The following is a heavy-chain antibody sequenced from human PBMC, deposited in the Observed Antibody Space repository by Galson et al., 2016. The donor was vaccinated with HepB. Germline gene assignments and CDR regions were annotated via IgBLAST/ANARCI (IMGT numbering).Heavy chain of an antibody. D-gene: IGHD2-15*01. J-gene: IGHJ5*02. CDR3: ARTGVVVGSTRGGWFDP. CDR1: GGPITSYY. Sequence: ETLSLTCAVSGGPITSYYWSWIRQPPGKGLEWIGYMYYDGTTNYNPSLKGRVTISADTSKNQFSLKLSSVTAADTAVYYCARTGVVVGSTRGGWFDPWGQGTLVTVSS. V-gene: IGHV4-59*01. CDR2: MYYDGTT.